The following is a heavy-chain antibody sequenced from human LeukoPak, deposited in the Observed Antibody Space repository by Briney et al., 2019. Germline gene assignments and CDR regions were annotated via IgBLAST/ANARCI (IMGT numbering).Heavy chain of an antibody. CDR1: GGSISSRSYY. D-gene: IGHD3-10*01. Sequence: SETLSLTCTVSGGSISSRSYYWGWIRQPPGTGLEWIGSIYNSGSTDYNPSLKSRVPISVATSKNQLSLKLNSVTAADTAVYYCAREVGPSYFDYWGQGTLVTVSS. J-gene: IGHJ4*02. V-gene: IGHV4-39*07. CDR2: IYNSGST. CDR3: AREVGPSYFDY.